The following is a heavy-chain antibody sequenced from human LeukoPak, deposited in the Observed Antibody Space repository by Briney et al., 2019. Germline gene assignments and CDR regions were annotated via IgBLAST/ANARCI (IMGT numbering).Heavy chain of an antibody. CDR3: ARDTYYFDY. Sequence: SETLSLTCAVYGGSFSGYYWSWIRQPPGKGLEWIGEINHSGSTNYNPSLKSRVTISVDTSKNQFSLKLSSVTAANTAVYYCARDTYYFDYWGQGTLVTVSS. D-gene: IGHD3-16*01. CDR2: INHSGST. V-gene: IGHV4-34*01. J-gene: IGHJ4*02. CDR1: GGSFSGYY.